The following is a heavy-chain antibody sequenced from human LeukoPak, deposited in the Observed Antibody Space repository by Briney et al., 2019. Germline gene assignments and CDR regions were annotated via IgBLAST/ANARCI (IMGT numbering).Heavy chain of an antibody. Sequence: GRSLTLSCTASGFTFGDYAMNWVRQAPGKGLEWVGFIRSKTYGGTTEYAASVKGRFTISRDGSKSIAYLQMNSLKSEDTAVYSCTRTSMLRGDDYWGQGTLVTVSS. CDR1: GFTFGDYA. D-gene: IGHD3-10*01. V-gene: IGHV3-49*04. CDR2: IRSKTYGGTT. J-gene: IGHJ4*02. CDR3: TRTSMLRGDDY.